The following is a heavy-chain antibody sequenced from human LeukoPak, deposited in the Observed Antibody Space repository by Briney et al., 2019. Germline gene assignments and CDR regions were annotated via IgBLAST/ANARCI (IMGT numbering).Heavy chain of an antibody. Sequence: PSETLSLTCTVSGGSISSHYWSWIRQPPGKGLEWIGYIYYSGSTNYNPSLKSRVTISVDTSKNQFSLKLSSVTAADTAVYYCARVYGHSSSQGRPFDYWGQGALVTVSS. D-gene: IGHD6-13*01. J-gene: IGHJ4*02. V-gene: IGHV4-59*11. CDR3: ARVYGHSSSQGRPFDY. CDR2: IYYSGST. CDR1: GGSISSHY.